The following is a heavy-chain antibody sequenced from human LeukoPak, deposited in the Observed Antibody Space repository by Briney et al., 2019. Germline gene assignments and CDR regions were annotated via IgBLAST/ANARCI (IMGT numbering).Heavy chain of an antibody. CDR2: INSGGSGT. V-gene: IGHV3-74*01. D-gene: IGHD7-27*01. J-gene: IGHJ4*02. Sequence: GGSLRLSCAASGFAFSSNWMHWVRQTPGKGQVWVSRINSGGSGTSYADSVEGRFTISRDNAKNTLYLQMNSLRAEDTAVYYCATSLGPLTEYWGQGTLVTVSS. CDR3: ATSLGPLTEY. CDR1: GFAFSSNW.